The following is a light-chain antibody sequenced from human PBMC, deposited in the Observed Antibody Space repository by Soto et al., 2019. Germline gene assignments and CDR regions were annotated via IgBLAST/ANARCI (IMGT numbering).Light chain of an antibody. CDR1: SSDVGGYNY. V-gene: IGLV2-8*01. Sequence: ALTQPPSASGPPGQSVTISCTGTSSDVGGYNYVSWYQQHPGKAPKLMIYEVIKRPSGVPDRFSGSKSGNTASLTVSGLQAEDEADYYCTSYAASNNYVFGTGTKVTVL. CDR3: TSYAASNNYV. J-gene: IGLJ1*01. CDR2: EVI.